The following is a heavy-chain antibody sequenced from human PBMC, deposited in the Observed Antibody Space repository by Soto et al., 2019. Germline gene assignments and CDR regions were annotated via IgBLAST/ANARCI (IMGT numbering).Heavy chain of an antibody. CDR3: TTVPGIAVAGTLGAFDI. CDR1: GFTFSNAW. CDR2: IKSKTDGGTT. J-gene: IGHJ3*02. D-gene: IGHD6-19*01. Sequence: EVQLVESGGGLVKPGGSLRLSCAASGFTFSNAWMSWVRQAPGKGLEWVGRIKSKTDGGTTDYAAPVKGRFTISRDDSKNMLYLQMNSLKTEDTAVYYCTTVPGIAVAGTLGAFDIWGQGTMVTVSS. V-gene: IGHV3-15*01.